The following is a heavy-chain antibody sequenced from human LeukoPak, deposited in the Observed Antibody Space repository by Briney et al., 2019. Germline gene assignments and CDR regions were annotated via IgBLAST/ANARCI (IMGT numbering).Heavy chain of an antibody. V-gene: IGHV4-59*08. CDR2: IYYTGST. D-gene: IGHD6-19*01. Sequence: SETLSLTCTVSGGSINSYYWSWIREPPGKGLGWIGYIYYTGSTNYNPSLKSRVTISVDTSKNQFSLKLTSVTAADTAVYFCARHEGSGWPFEYWGQGTLVTVSS. CDR3: ARHEGSGWPFEY. CDR1: GGSINSYY. J-gene: IGHJ4*02.